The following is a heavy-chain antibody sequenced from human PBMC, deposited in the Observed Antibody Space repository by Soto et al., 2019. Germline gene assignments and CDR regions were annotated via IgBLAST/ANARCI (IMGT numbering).Heavy chain of an antibody. V-gene: IGHV4-31*03. CDR1: GGSISSGSFY. CDR3: AREWSGGRRDGNPDKYYGMDV. D-gene: IGHD2-15*01. Sequence: QVQLQESGPGLVKPSQPLSLTCTVSGGSISSGSFYWTWIRQHPGKGLVFIGYIYYSGDTYYNPSLRSRVIISLDTSKNQFSLRLNSVTAADTAVYYCAREWSGGRRDGNPDKYYGMDVWGQGTKVTVSS. CDR2: IYYSGDT. J-gene: IGHJ6*02.